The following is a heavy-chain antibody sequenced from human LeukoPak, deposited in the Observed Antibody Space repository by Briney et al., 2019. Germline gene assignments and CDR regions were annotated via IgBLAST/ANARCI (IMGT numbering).Heavy chain of an antibody. J-gene: IGHJ4*02. CDR3: ARGTTVTTRGGFDY. D-gene: IGHD4-17*01. Sequence: SETLSLTCAVSGGSISSGDYSWNWIRQPPGKGLEWIGYIYHSGITYYKPSLKSRVTISIDRSKNQFSLRLGSVTAADTAVYSCARGTTVTTRGGFDYWGQGTLVTVSS. CDR2: IYHSGIT. CDR1: GGSISSGDYS. V-gene: IGHV4-30-2*01.